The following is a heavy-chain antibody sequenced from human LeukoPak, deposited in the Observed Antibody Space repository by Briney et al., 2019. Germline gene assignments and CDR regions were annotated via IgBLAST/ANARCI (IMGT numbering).Heavy chain of an antibody. V-gene: IGHV3-53*01. CDR3: ARDVTMVRGAQDYYGMNV. Sequence: PGGSLRLSCAASGFTFSSYAMHWVRQAPGKGLEWVSVIYSGGSTYYVDSVKGRFTISRDNSKNTLYLQMNSLRAEDTAVYFCARDVTMVRGAQDYYGMNVWGQGTTVTVSS. D-gene: IGHD3-10*01. CDR1: GFTFSSYA. J-gene: IGHJ6*02. CDR2: IYSGGST.